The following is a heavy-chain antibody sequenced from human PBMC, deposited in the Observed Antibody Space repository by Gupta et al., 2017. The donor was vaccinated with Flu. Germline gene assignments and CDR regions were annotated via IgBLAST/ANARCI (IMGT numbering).Heavy chain of an antibody. Sequence: QVQLVQSGAEVKKPGSSVKVSCKASGGTFSRYAISWVRQAPGQGLEWMGGIISIFGTANYAQKFQGRVTITADKSTSTAYMELSSLRSEDTAVYYCARSGLLGFVDYYYYMDVWGKGTTVTVSS. V-gene: IGHV1-69*06. CDR2: IISIFGTA. D-gene: IGHD7-27*01. J-gene: IGHJ6*03. CDR3: ARSGLLGFVDYYYYMDV. CDR1: GGTFSRYA.